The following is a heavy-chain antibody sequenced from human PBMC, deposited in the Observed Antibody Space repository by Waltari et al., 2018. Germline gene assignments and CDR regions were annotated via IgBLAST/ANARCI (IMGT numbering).Heavy chain of an antibody. J-gene: IGHJ4*02. D-gene: IGHD3-3*01. Sequence: QVQLVQSGAEVKKPGASVKVSCKASGYTFTSYYMHWVRQAPGQGLEWMGIINPSGGSTSYAQKFQGRFTISRDNAKNSLYLQMNSLRAEDTAVYYCARDGVNSYWGQGTLVTVSS. CDR1: GYTFTSYY. V-gene: IGHV1-46*01. CDR2: INPSGGST. CDR3: ARDGVNSY.